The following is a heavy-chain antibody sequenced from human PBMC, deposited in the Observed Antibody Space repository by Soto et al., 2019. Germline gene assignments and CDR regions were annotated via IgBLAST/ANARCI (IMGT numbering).Heavy chain of an antibody. CDR1: GGSISSSNW. D-gene: IGHD2-15*01. V-gene: IGHV4-4*02. CDR2: IYHSGST. J-gene: IGHJ6*02. Sequence: PSETLSLTCAVSGGSISSSNWWSWVRQPPGKGLEWIGEIYHSGSTYYNPSLKSRVTISVDTSKNQFSLKLSSVTAADTAVYYCAREVVVVVAAIYYYYGMDVWGQGTTVTVSS. CDR3: AREVVVVVAAIYYYYGMDV.